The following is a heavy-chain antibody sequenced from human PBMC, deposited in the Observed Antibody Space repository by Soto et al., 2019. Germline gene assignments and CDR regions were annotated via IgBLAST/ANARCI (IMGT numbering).Heavy chain of an antibody. CDR2: ISSSSSSYI. CDR1: GFTFSSYS. Sequence: PGGSLRLSCAASGFTFSSYSMNWVRQAPGKGLEWVSSISSSSSSYIYYADSVKGRFTISRDNAKNSLYLQMNSLRAEDTAVYYCARDRQLVLRGGHYDAFDIWGQGTMVTVSS. J-gene: IGHJ3*02. D-gene: IGHD6-6*01. CDR3: ARDRQLVLRGGHYDAFDI. V-gene: IGHV3-21*01.